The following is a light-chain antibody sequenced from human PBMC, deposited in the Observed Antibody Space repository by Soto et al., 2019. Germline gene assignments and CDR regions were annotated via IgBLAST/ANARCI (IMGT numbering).Light chain of an antibody. CDR1: QSFSSSY. CDR3: HQYGSAPAWT. J-gene: IGKJ1*01. CDR2: GAS. Sequence: EIVLTQSPGTLSLFPGERATLSCRASQSFSSSYLAWYQQKPGQATRLLIYGASSRATGIPDRFSGAGSATDFTLTISRLEPEDCAVYYCHQYGSAPAWTFGQGTKVEIK. V-gene: IGKV3-20*01.